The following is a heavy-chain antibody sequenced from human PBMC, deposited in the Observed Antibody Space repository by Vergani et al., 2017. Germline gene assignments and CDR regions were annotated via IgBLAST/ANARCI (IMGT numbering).Heavy chain of an antibody. V-gene: IGHV3-23*04. D-gene: IGHD2-2*01. CDR2: ISGSGGST. CDR1: GFTFSDYY. Sequence: VQLVESGGGLVKPGGSLRLSCAASGFTFSDYYMSWIRQAPGKGLEWVSAISGSGGSTYYADSVKGRFTISRDNSKNTLYLQMNSLRAEDTAVYYCAKDLYCSSTSCYSGWYFDLWGRGTLVTVSS. J-gene: IGHJ2*01. CDR3: AKDLYCSSTSCYSGWYFDL.